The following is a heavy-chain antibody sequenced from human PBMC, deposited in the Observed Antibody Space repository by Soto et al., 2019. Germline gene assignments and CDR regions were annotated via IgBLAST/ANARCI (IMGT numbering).Heavy chain of an antibody. V-gene: IGHV1-69*01. J-gene: IGHJ4*02. CDR3: ARKMGYCSGGSCLVDFDY. CDR1: GGTFSSYA. D-gene: IGHD2-15*01. CDR2: IIPIFGTA. Sequence: QVQLVQSGAEVKKPGSSVKVSCKASGGTFSSYAISWVRQAPGQGLEWMGGIIPIFGTANYAQKFQGRVTITADESTSTAYMDLSSLRSEDTAVYYCARKMGYCSGGSCLVDFDYWGQGTLVTVSS.